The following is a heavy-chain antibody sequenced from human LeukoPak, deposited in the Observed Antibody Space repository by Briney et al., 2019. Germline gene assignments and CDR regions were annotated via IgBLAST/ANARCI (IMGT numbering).Heavy chain of an antibody. CDR2: ISGSGGST. J-gene: IGHJ3*02. CDR1: GFTFSSYA. CDR3: ARDYVWGSYRLGLRFDI. V-gene: IGHV3-23*01. D-gene: IGHD3-16*02. Sequence: GGSLRLSCAASGFTFSSYAMSWVRQAPGKGLEWVSAISGSGGSTYYADSVKGRFTISRDNSKNTLYLQMNSLRAEDTAVYYCARDYVWGSYRLGLRFDIWGQGTMVTVSS.